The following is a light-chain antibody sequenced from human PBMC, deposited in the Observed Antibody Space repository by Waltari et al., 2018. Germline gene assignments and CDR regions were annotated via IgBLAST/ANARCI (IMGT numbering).Light chain of an antibody. CDR1: QNITNF. CDR2: DAS. J-gene: IGKJ4*01. CDR3: QQRNNLLVT. Sequence: EIVLTQSPATLSLSPGESATLSCRASQNITNFSAWYRQKPGQAPGLLMFDASKSATGSPTRFSGGVSVTDVTLTIGSLEPEDFAVYYCQQRNNLLVTFGGGTKVEIK. V-gene: IGKV3-11*01.